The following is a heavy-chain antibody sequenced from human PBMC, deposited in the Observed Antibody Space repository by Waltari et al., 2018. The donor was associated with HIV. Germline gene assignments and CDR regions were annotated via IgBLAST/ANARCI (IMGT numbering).Heavy chain of an antibody. CDR1: GGSLGTFY. V-gene: IGHV4-34*02. D-gene: IGHD2-21*01. Sequence: QVQLQQWGAGLLKPSETLSVTCTVSGGSLGTFYWNWVRHFPGKGLEWIGEIKPSGGTTYKPSLKSRVTISRDWSKNLFSLKLTSVTAADTALYYCAGIVHRASYSMDVWGQGTTVTVSS. J-gene: IGHJ6*02. CDR3: AGIVHRASYSMDV. CDR2: IKPSGGT.